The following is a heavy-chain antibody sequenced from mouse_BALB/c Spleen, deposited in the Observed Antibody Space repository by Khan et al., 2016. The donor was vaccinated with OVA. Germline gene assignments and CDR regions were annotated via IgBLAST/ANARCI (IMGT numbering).Heavy chain of an antibody. CDR1: GYTFTDYA. Sequence: VQLKQSGPEVVRPGVSGKISCKGSGYTFTDYAMHWVKQSHAKRLEWIGAISTDNGNTNYNQKFKGKATMTVDRSSSTAYMELARLTSDDSAIYFCARLTPYWGQGTLVTVSA. V-gene: IGHV1S137*01. CDR2: ISTDNGNT. CDR3: ARLTPY. J-gene: IGHJ3*01.